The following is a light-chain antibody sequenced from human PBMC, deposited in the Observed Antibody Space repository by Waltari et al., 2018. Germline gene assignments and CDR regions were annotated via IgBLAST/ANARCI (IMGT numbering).Light chain of an antibody. CDR1: QSVTSIY. CDR2: GVS. Sequence: EIVLTQSPGALSLSPGERATLSCRASQSVTSIYLAWYQQKPGQAPRLLLYGVSSRATVIPDRFSGSGSGTDFTLTISRLEPEDFAVYYCQQYGTSPWTFGQGTKVEIK. V-gene: IGKV3-20*01. CDR3: QQYGTSPWT. J-gene: IGKJ1*01.